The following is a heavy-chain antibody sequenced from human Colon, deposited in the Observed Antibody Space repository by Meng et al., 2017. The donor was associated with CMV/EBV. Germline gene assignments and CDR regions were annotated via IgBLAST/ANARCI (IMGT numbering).Heavy chain of an antibody. J-gene: IGHJ4*02. D-gene: IGHD3-9*01. V-gene: IGHV3-74*01. CDR3: ALEERRLASFDY. Sequence: VERGRSGGGLVQPGGSLRLSCEVSGFSMSDYWMHWVRQTPGKGLMWLSRIRHDGSNIFYADSVKGRITISRDNAKNSLYLEINSLKVEDTAVYYCALEERRLASFDYWGQGILVTVSS. CDR2: IRHDGSNI. CDR1: GFSMSDYW.